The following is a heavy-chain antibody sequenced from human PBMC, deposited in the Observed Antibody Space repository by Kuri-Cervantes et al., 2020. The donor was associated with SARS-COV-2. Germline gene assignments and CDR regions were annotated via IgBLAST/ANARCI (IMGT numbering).Heavy chain of an antibody. D-gene: IGHD2-2*01. J-gene: IGHJ6*03. CDR2: INPNSGGT. CDR1: GYIFTTCE. CDR3: ARGDVRHQIPIYYYYMDV. V-gene: IGHV1-2*02. Sequence: ASVKVSCKASGYIFTTCEINWVRQVPGQGLEWMGWINPNSGGTNYAQKFQGRVTMTRDTSISTAYMELSSLRSEDTAVYYCARGDVRHQIPIYYYYMDVWGKGTTVTVSS.